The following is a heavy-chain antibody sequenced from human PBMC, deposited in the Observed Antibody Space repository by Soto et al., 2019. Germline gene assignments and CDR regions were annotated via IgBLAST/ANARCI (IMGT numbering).Heavy chain of an antibody. J-gene: IGHJ5*02. V-gene: IGHV1-8*01. CDR1: GYTFTSYD. CDR2: MNPNSGNT. D-gene: IGHD3-3*01. CDR3: ARAYHHDFWSGYPYNWFDP. Sequence: QVQLVQSGAEVKKPGASVKVSCKASGYTFTSYDINWVRQATGQGPEWMGWMNPNSGNTGYAQKFQGRVTMTRNTSISTAYMELSSLRSEDTAVYYCARAYHHDFWSGYPYNWFDPWGQGTLVTVSS.